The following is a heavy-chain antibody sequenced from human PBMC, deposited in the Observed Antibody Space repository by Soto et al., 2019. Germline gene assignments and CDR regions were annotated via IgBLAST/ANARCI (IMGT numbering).Heavy chain of an antibody. CDR3: TRVYSAHCSGGRCYIDY. Sequence: EVQLVESGGVLVQPGRSLRLSCIASGFTFGDYAMSWVRQAPGKGLEWVGLIRSKTYGGTTEYAASVKGKFTISRDDSKSIAYLQMNSLRTEDTAVYFCTRVYSAHCSGGRCYIDYWGQGTLVTVSS. CDR1: GFTFGDYA. D-gene: IGHD2-15*01. V-gene: IGHV3-49*04. J-gene: IGHJ4*02. CDR2: IRSKTYGGTT.